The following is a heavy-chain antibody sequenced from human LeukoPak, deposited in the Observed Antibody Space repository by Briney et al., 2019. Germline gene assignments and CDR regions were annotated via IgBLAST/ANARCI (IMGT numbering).Heavy chain of an antibody. D-gene: IGHD1-7*01. CDR3: AKDLENYSGAFDI. J-gene: IGHJ3*02. CDR1: GFTFDDYA. V-gene: IGHV3-9*01. CDR2: ISWNSGSI. Sequence: GRSLRLSCAASGFTFDDYAMHWVRQAPGKGLEWVSGISWNSGSIGYADSVRGRFTISRDNAKNSLYLQMNSLRAEDTASYYCAKDLENYSGAFDIWGQGTMVTVSS.